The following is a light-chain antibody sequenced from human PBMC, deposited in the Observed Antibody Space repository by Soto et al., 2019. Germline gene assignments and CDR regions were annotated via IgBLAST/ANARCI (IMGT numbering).Light chain of an antibody. Sequence: GDRVTVTCRASQRMTSWLAWYQQKPGQAPKVLIYDASSLESGVPSRFSGSESGTEFTLTISSLQPDDIATYYCQQYTDNSGTFGQGTKVDIK. CDR2: DAS. CDR3: QQYTDNSGT. CDR1: QRMTSW. J-gene: IGKJ1*01. V-gene: IGKV1-5*01.